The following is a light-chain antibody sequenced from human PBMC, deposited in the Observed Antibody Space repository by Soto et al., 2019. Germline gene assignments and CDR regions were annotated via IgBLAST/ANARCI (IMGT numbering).Light chain of an antibody. J-gene: IGKJ4*01. CDR1: QSVLYSSNNKNY. CDR2: WAS. V-gene: IGKV4-1*01. CDR3: QQYYSTLLT. Sequence: DIVMTQSPDSLAVSLGERATINCKSSQSVLYSSNNKNYLAWYQHKPGQPPKLLIYWASTRESGVPDRFSGSGSGTDFTLTISSLQAEDVAVYYCQQYYSTLLTFGGGTKGDIK.